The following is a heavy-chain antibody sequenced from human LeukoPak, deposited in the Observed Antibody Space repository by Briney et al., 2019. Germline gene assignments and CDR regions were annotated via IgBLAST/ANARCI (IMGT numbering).Heavy chain of an antibody. Sequence: PGVSLRLSCVASGFTFSSYAMTWVRQAPGKGLEWVSGISDSGKTTYYADSVKGRFTISRDNSKNTLYLRMNSLRAEDTAVYYCAKGDLYDFWSGFLDYWGQGTLVTVSS. CDR1: GFTFSSYA. CDR2: ISDSGKTT. J-gene: IGHJ4*02. V-gene: IGHV3-23*01. CDR3: AKGDLYDFWSGFLDY. D-gene: IGHD3-3*01.